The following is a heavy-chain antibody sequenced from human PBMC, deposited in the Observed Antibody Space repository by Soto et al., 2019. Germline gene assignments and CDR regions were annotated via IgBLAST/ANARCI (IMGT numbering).Heavy chain of an antibody. V-gene: IGHV1-69*13. CDR2: IIPIFGTA. CDR1: GGTFSSYA. J-gene: IGHJ4*02. Sequence: SVKVSCKASGGTFSSYAISWVRQAPGQGLEWMGGIIPIFGTANYAQKFQGRVTITADESTSTAYMELSSLRSEDTAVYYCARSLDYYDSSGYYDYWGQGTLVTVSS. CDR3: ARSLDYYDSSGYYDY. D-gene: IGHD3-22*01.